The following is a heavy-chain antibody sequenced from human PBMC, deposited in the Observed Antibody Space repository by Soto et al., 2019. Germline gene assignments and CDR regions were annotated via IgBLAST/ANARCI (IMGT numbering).Heavy chain of an antibody. J-gene: IGHJ5*02. V-gene: IGHV4-30-4*02. CDR1: GGSMSSVYYY. CDR3: TRALDCLGP. CDR2: INYSRST. D-gene: IGHD2-21*02. Sequence: SETLSLTYTVLGGSMSSVYYYLIWIRQPPEKDMEWLGYINYSRSTYYNPSLKTRVTISVDTSNNQFSLRVSTLTAGDPARAYCTRALDCLGPLGEGPLVSVCS.